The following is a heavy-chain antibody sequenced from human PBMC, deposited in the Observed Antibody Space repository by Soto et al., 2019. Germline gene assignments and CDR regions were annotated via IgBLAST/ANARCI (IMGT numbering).Heavy chain of an antibody. CDR3: ARMATFGSLNWFDP. Sequence: ASVKVSCKASGSTFSDYYIHWVRQSPGQGLEWMGWLNPGSGDTGYAQKFEGRVTMTRDNSIATAYIELSSLRSDDTDIYYCARMATFGSLNWFDPWGQGTLVTSPQ. D-gene: IGHD3-10*01. V-gene: IGHV1-2*02. CDR1: GSTFSDYY. CDR2: LNPGSGDT. J-gene: IGHJ5*02.